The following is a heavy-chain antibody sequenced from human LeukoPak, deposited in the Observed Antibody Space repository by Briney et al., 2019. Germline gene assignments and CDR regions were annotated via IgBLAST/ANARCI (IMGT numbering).Heavy chain of an antibody. D-gene: IGHD3-10*01. J-gene: IGHJ4*02. V-gene: IGHV4-4*07. CDR1: GYSISTGYY. CDR2: IYTSGST. CDR3: ARGVTGIGAGDY. Sequence: SETLSLTCTVSGYSISTGYYWSWIRHPAGKGLEWIGRIYTSGSTNYNPSLKSRVTLSVDTSKNRFSLKMSSVTAADTAVYYCARGVTGIGAGDYWGQGTLVTVSS.